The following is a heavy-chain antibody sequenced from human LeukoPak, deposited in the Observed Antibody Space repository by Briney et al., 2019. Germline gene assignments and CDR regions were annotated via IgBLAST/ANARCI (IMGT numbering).Heavy chain of an antibody. D-gene: IGHD3-10*01. Sequence: PSETLSLTCTVSGGSMSINDYYWAWIRQPPGKGLEWLGSIFYTGTTYYNPSLNNRVTISVDTSQNQFSLKLSSVTAADTAVYYCARGRLRYNSYYYGSGSYYRMHNWFDPWGQGTLVTVSS. J-gene: IGHJ5*02. V-gene: IGHV4-39*07. CDR1: GGSMSINDYY. CDR3: ARGRLRYNSYYYGSGSYYRMHNWFDP. CDR2: IFYTGTT.